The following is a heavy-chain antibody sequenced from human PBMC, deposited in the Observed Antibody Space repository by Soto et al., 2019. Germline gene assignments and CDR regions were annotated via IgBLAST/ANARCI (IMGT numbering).Heavy chain of an antibody. CDR2: IPYDGSNK. D-gene: IGHD3-16*01. CDR3: ARDRGGITVSSKPLGEWFDP. CDR1: GFTFSSYG. Sequence: GSLRLSCAASGFTFSSYGMHWVRQAPGKGLEWVAVIPYDGSNKYYADSVKGRFTISLDLPKNQFSLRLTSVTAADTAVYYCARDRGGITVSSKPLGEWFDPWGQGTLVTVSS. J-gene: IGHJ5*02. V-gene: IGHV3-30*03.